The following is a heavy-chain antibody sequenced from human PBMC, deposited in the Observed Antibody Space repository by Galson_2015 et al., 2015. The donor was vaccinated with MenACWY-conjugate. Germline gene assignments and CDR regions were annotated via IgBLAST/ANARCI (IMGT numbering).Heavy chain of an antibody. Sequence: SLRLSCAASGFTFSSYAMSWVRQAPGKGLEWVSSISTTGGTTYYADSVKGRFTISRDNSKNTLFLQMNSLRAGDTAVYYCAQGAGSRWFDPWGRGTLVIVSS. CDR3: AQGAGSRWFDP. CDR2: ISTTGGTT. V-gene: IGHV3-23*01. CDR1: GFTFSSYA. J-gene: IGHJ5*02. D-gene: IGHD3-10*01.